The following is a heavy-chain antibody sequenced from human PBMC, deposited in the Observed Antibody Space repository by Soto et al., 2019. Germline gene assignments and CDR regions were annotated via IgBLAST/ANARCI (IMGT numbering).Heavy chain of an antibody. CDR1: GGSFSGYY. Sequence: QVQLQQWGAGLLKPSETLSLTCAVYGGSFSGYYWSWIRQPPGKGLEWIGEINHSGSTNYNPSLKSRVTISVDTSKHQFSLKLSSVTAADTAVYYCARVEHYDYIWGSYRYGRYFDYWGQGTLVTVSS. CDR3: ARVEHYDYIWGSYRYGRYFDY. J-gene: IGHJ4*02. CDR2: INHSGST. V-gene: IGHV4-34*01. D-gene: IGHD3-16*02.